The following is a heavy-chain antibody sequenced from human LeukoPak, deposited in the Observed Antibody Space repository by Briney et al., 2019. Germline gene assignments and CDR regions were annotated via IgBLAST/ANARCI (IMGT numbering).Heavy chain of an antibody. J-gene: IGHJ6*02. Sequence: GRSLRLSCAASGFTFSSYAMHWVRQAPGKGLEWVAVISYDGSNKYYADSVKGRFTISRDNSKNTLYLQMNSLRAEDTAVYYCARATNWNHYYYYYGMDVWGQGITVTVSS. CDR3: ARATNWNHYYYYYGMDV. CDR1: GFTFSSYA. CDR2: ISYDGSNK. V-gene: IGHV3-30*04. D-gene: IGHD1-1*01.